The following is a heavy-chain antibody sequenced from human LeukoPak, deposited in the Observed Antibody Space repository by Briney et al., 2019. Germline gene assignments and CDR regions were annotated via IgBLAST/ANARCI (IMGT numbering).Heavy chain of an antibody. J-gene: IGHJ4*02. Sequence: ASVKVSCKASGGTFSSYTITWVRQAPGQGLDWMGRIIPILGIANSAQKFQGRVTITADKSTSTAYLELSSLRSEDTAVYYCARGASGSYYVDYWGQGTLVTVSS. CDR3: ARGASGSYYVDY. CDR2: IIPILGIA. D-gene: IGHD1-26*01. V-gene: IGHV1-69*02. CDR1: GGTFSSYT.